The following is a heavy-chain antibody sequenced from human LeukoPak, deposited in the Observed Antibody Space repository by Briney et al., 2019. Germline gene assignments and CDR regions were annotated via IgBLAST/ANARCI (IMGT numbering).Heavy chain of an antibody. CDR3: SNARPSSDGYSHFDY. Sequence: GGSLRLSCAASGFTFSSFAMHWVRQAPGKGLEWVSVISYDGYTKYYADSVTGRFTISRDNSKNTLFLQMNSLRAEDTAVYYCSNARPSSDGYSHFDYWGQGTLVTVSS. D-gene: IGHD5-24*01. V-gene: IGHV3-30-3*01. J-gene: IGHJ4*02. CDR2: ISYDGYTK. CDR1: GFTFSSFA.